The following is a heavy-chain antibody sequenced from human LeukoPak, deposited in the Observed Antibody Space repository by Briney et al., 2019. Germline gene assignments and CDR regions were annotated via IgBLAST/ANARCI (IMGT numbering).Heavy chain of an antibody. J-gene: IGHJ4*02. D-gene: IGHD3-10*01. V-gene: IGHV3-49*04. CDR1: GFTFGDYA. CDR2: IRSKAYGGTT. CDR3: TRDPITMVRGVSDY. Sequence: GGSLRLSCTASGFTFGDYAMSWVRQAPGKGLEWVGFIRSKAYGGTTEYAASVKGRFTISRDDSKSIAYLQMNSLKTEDTAVDDCTRDPITMVRGVSDYWGQGTLDAVSS.